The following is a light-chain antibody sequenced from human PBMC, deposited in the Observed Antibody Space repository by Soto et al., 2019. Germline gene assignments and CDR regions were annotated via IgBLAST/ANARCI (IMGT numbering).Light chain of an antibody. CDR2: TAS. Sequence: IQLTQSPSSLSASVGDRVTITWRASQGISSALAWYQQKPGIAPKLLIYTASTLQSGVPSRFSGSGSGTEFTLTISSLQPEDFATYYCQQLKSYPITFGQGTRLEIK. CDR1: QGISSA. CDR3: QQLKSYPIT. V-gene: IGKV1-9*01. J-gene: IGKJ5*01.